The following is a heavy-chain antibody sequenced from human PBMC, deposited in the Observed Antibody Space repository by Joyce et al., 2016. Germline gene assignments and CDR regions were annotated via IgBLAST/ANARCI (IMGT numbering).Heavy chain of an antibody. J-gene: IGHJ4*02. CDR2: ISDDGIYK. D-gene: IGHD6-25*01. CDR3: AKILTATYSSGWFLDY. V-gene: IGHV3-30*18. CDR1: GLTLSNYG. Sequence: QVQLVESGGGVVQPGRSLRLSCAASGLTLSNYGVHWVRQAPGKGREWVAVISDDGIYKYYADSVKGRFNISRDNSKNTVFLEMNSLRTEDTAVYYCAKILTATYSSGWFLDYWGQGTLVTVSS.